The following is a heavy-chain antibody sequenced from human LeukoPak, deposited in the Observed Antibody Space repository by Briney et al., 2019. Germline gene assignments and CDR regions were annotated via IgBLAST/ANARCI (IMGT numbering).Heavy chain of an antibody. CDR3: ARDEAPIAAAGIGGDAFDI. CDR1: GFTFSSYA. Sequence: GGSPRLSCAASGFTFSSYAMHWVRQAPGKGLEWVAVISYDGSNKYYADSVKGRFTISRDNSKNTLYLQMNSLRAEDTAVYYCARDEAPIAAAGIGGDAFDIWGQGTMVTVSS. V-gene: IGHV3-30*04. CDR2: ISYDGSNK. J-gene: IGHJ3*02. D-gene: IGHD6-13*01.